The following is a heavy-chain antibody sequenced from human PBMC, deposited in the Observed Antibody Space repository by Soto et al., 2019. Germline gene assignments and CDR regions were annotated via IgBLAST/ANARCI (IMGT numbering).Heavy chain of an antibody. CDR1: GFSLSSYA. J-gene: IGHJ3*02. Sequence: EVQLLESGGGLVQPGGSLRLSCSASGFSLSSYAMSWVRQAPGKGLEWVSAISGSSGSTYYADSVKGRFTISRDNSKNTLYLQMNSLRAEDTAVYYCAKYDDSSGYYPDYPLLDIWGQGTMVTASS. CDR3: AKYDDSSGYYPDYPLLDI. V-gene: IGHV3-23*01. D-gene: IGHD3-22*01. CDR2: ISGSSGST.